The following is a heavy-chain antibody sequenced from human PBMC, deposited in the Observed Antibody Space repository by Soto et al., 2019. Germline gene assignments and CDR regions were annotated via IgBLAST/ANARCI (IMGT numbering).Heavy chain of an antibody. CDR3: AREYSSSYYFDY. CDR2: INHSGRT. V-gene: IGHV4-34*01. Sequence: SETLTLTCAVYGGSFNSFYWGWIRQAPGKGLEWIGEINHSGRTNYNPSLKSRVTILVDPSKNQFSLNLTTVTAADTAVYYCAREYSSSYYFDYWGQGTLVTVSS. D-gene: IGHD6-6*01. CDR1: GGSFNSFY. J-gene: IGHJ4*02.